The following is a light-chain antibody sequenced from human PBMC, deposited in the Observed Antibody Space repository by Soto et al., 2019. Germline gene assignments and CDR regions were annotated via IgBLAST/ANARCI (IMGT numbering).Light chain of an antibody. V-gene: IGLV2-14*01. CDR3: SSYTTSSSYV. CDR2: DVT. CDR1: SSDVGGYIY. Sequence: LTQPASVSGSPGRSITISCTGTSSDVGGYIYVSWYQQHPGKAPKLMIYDVTSRPSGVSYRFSGSKSGNTASLTISGLQAEDEADYYCSSYTTSSSYVSGPGTKVTVL. J-gene: IGLJ1*01.